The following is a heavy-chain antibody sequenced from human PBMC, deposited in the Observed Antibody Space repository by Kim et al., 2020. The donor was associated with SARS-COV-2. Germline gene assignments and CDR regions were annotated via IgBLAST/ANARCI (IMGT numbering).Heavy chain of an antibody. CDR1: GYSFTYYA. J-gene: IGHJ4*02. Sequence: ASVKVSCKASGYSFTYYALNWVRQAPGQGPEWMGWINTNTGNPTYAQGFTGRFVFSLDTSVSSAYLQINSLKAEDTAVYYCARDRYCSSTSCSDYWGQGTLVTVSS. CDR2: INTNTGNP. D-gene: IGHD2-2*01. V-gene: IGHV7-4-1*02. CDR3: ARDRYCSSTSCSDY.